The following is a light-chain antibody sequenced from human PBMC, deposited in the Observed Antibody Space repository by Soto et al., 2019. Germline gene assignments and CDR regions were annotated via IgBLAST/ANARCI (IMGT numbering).Light chain of an antibody. CDR1: SSDVGNYEL. CDR2: EVT. V-gene: IGLV2-14*02. CDR3: AAWGDSLNSVV. J-gene: IGLJ2*01. Sequence: QSVLTQPASVSGSPGQSITISCIGTSSDVGNYELVSWYQQLPGKAPKLIIYEVTKRTSGVPNRFSGSKSGNTASLAIGGLQSEDEADYYCAAWGDSLNSVVFGGGTKVTVL.